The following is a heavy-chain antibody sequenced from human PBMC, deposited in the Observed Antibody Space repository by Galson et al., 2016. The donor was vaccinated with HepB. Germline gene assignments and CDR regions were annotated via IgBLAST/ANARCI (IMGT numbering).Heavy chain of an antibody. Sequence: SLRLFCAASGFSFSNSGMSWVRQAPGRGLVWVSGINSDGSSTNYADSVKGRFTISRDNAKNTLYLQMKSLRVEDTAVYYCVRRYCSGGSCRFPFDSWGQGTLVTVS. CDR2: INSDGSST. CDR3: VRRYCSGGSCRFPFDS. V-gene: IGHV3-74*01. D-gene: IGHD2-15*01. CDR1: GFSFSNSG. J-gene: IGHJ4*02.